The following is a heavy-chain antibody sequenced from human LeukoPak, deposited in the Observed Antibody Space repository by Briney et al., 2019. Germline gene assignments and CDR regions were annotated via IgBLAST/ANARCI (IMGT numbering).Heavy chain of an antibody. CDR3: ARGPESDFDY. CDR1: GFTFSSYG. Sequence: GGSLRLSCAASGFTFSSYGMHWVRQAPGKGLEWVAVIWYDGSNKYYADSVKGRFTISRDNSKNTLYLQMNSLSVEDTAVYYCARGPESDFDYWGQGNPGHRLL. CDR2: IWYDGSNK. V-gene: IGHV3-33*01. J-gene: IGHJ4*02. D-gene: IGHD1-14*01.